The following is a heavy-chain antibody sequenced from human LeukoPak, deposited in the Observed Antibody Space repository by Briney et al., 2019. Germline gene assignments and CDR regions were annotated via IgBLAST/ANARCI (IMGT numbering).Heavy chain of an antibody. J-gene: IGHJ3*02. V-gene: IGHV3-21*01. CDR1: GFTFSSYS. Sequence: GGSLRLSCAASGFTFSSYSMNWVRQAPGKGLEWVPSISSSSSYIYYADSVKGRFTISRDNAKNSLYLQMNSLRAEDTAVYYCARGRGEYDILTGSAFDIWGQGTMVTVSS. CDR2: ISSSSSYI. D-gene: IGHD3-9*01. CDR3: ARGRGEYDILTGSAFDI.